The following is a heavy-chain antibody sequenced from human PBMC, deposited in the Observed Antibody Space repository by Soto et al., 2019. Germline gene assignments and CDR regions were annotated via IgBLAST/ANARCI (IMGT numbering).Heavy chain of an antibody. Sequence: PSETLSLTCTVSGGSISSSSYYWGWIRQPPGKGLEWIGSIYYSGSTYYSPSLKSRVTISVDTSKNQFSLKLSSVTAADTAVYYCARHGTEAGYSSSWYRDYYYYGMDVWGQGTTVTVSS. D-gene: IGHD6-13*01. V-gene: IGHV4-39*01. CDR2: IYYSGST. CDR3: ARHGTEAGYSSSWYRDYYYYGMDV. CDR1: GGSISSSSYY. J-gene: IGHJ6*02.